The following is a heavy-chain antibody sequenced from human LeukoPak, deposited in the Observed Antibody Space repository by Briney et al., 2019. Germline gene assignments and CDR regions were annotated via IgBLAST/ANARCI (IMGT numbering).Heavy chain of an antibody. CDR2: IYYSGST. CDR1: GGSISSSSYY. V-gene: IGHV4-39*01. Sequence: SETLPLTCTVSGGSISSSSYYWGWIRQPPGKGLEWIGSIYYSGSTYYNPSLKSRVTISVDTSRNQFSLKLSSVTAADTAVYYCASFSGYDKDYWGQGTLVTVSS. J-gene: IGHJ4*02. CDR3: ASFSGYDKDY. D-gene: IGHD5-12*01.